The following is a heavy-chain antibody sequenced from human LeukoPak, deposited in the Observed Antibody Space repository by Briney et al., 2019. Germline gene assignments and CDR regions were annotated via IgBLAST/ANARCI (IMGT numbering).Heavy chain of an antibody. J-gene: IGHJ4*02. V-gene: IGHV3-23*01. CDR1: GFTFNSYA. CDR2: LSVSGAST. D-gene: IGHD4-23*01. CDR3: ARHSGNYYFDY. Sequence: GGSLRLSCAASGFTFNSYAMSWVRQAPGEGLEWASSLSVSGASTYYAASVKCRLTVSRDISQNTLYLQMNSLRAEDTAIYYCARHSGNYYFDYWGQGILVTVSS.